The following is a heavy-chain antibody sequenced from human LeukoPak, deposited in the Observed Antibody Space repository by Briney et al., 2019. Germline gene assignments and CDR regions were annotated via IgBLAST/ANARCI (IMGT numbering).Heavy chain of an antibody. V-gene: IGHV4-59*01. CDR3: ARVRDCSSSICHYYFDY. Sequence: SETLSLTCTVSGGSISSYYWSWIRQPPGKGLECIGYIYYSGSTNYNPSLKSRVTISVDTSKNQFSMKLSSVTAADTAVYYCARVRDCSSSICHYYFDYWGQGTLVTVSS. CDR1: GGSISSYY. CDR2: IYYSGST. D-gene: IGHD2-2*01. J-gene: IGHJ4*02.